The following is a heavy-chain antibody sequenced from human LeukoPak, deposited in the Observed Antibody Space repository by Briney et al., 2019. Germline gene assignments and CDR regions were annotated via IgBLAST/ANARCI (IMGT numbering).Heavy chain of an antibody. V-gene: IGHV3-23*01. Sequence: GGSLRLSCAASGFTFSSYAMSWVRQAPGKGLEWVSAISGSGGGTYYADSVKGRFTISRDNSKNTLYLQMNSLRAEDTAVYYCAKFLSFYGSGSYNVAFDIWGQGTMVTVSS. J-gene: IGHJ3*02. D-gene: IGHD3-10*01. CDR1: GFTFSSYA. CDR2: ISGSGGGT. CDR3: AKFLSFYGSGSYNVAFDI.